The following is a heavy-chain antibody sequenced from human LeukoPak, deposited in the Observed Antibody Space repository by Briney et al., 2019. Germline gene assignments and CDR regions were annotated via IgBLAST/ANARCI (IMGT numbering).Heavy chain of an antibody. Sequence: SETLSLTCAVSGGSISSSNWWSWVRQPPGKGLEWIGEIYHSGSTNYNPSLKSRVTISVDKSKNQFSLKLSSVTAADTAVYYCARATPAVDYGDYVDYFDYWGQGTLVTVSS. J-gene: IGHJ4*02. CDR1: GGSISSSNW. V-gene: IGHV4-4*02. D-gene: IGHD4-17*01. CDR3: ARATPAVDYGDYVDYFDY. CDR2: IYHSGST.